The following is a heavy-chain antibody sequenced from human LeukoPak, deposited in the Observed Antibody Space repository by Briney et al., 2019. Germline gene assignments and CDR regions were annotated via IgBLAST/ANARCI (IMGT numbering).Heavy chain of an antibody. CDR3: AREGIRYYFDY. V-gene: IGHV3-7*01. Sequence: GGSLRLSCAASGFTFSSYWMSWVRQAPGKGLEWVANINQDGSEKYYVDSVKGRFTISRDNAKDSLYLQTNSLRAEDTAVYYYAREGIRYYFDYWGQGTLVTVSS. CDR1: GFTFSSYW. CDR2: INQDGSEK. D-gene: IGHD4-17*01. J-gene: IGHJ4*02.